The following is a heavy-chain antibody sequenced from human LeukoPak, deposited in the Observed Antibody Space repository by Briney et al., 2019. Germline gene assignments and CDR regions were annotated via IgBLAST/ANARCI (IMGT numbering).Heavy chain of an antibody. CDR2: IIPILGIA. CDR3: AGSVTTSYYYYGMDV. D-gene: IGHD4-17*01. V-gene: IGHV1-69*04. CDR1: GGTFSSYA. J-gene: IGHJ6*02. Sequence: ASVKVSCKASGGTFSSYAISWVRQAPGQGLEWMGRIIPILGIANYAQKFQGRVTITADKSTSTAYMELSSLRSEDTAVYYCAGSVTTSYYYYGMDVWGQGTTVTVSS.